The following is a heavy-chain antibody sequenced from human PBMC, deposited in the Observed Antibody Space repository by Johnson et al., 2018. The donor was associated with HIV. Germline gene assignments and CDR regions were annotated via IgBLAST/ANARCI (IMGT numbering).Heavy chain of an antibody. D-gene: IGHD3-9*01. CDR3: ARDGRDLVTRGSFDV. CDR2: IPNDGSNE. V-gene: IGHV3-30*02. CDR1: GFTLSRYG. J-gene: IGHJ3*01. Sequence: QVQLVESGGGCAQPGGSLRLSCAVSGFTLSRYGMHWVRQAPGKGLEWVAFIPNDGSNEYYADSVKGRFTISRDNSKNMVYLQMNSLRPEDTAVYYCARDGRDLVTRGSFDVWGQGTVVTVSS.